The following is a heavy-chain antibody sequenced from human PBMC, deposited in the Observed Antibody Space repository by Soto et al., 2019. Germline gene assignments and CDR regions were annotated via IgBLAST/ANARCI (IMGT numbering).Heavy chain of an antibody. D-gene: IGHD3-10*01. CDR3: ARGRPRYGSGSYNWFDP. Sequence: QVQLQQWGAGLLKPSETLSLTCAVYGESFSGYYWNWIRQPPGKRLEWIGEVHHSGGTNYNPSFKNRVTISIDTSKNQFFLKLSSVTAADTAVYYCARGRPRYGSGSYNWFDPWGQGTLVTVSS. J-gene: IGHJ5*02. CDR2: VHHSGGT. V-gene: IGHV4-34*01. CDR1: GESFSGYY.